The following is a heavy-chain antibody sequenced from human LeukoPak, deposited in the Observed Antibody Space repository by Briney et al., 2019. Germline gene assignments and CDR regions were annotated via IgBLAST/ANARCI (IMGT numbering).Heavy chain of an antibody. J-gene: IGHJ4*02. CDR1: GFTFDDYA. Sequence: GRSLRLSCAASGFTFDDYAMHWVRQAPGKGLEWVSGISWNSGSIGYADPVKGRFTISRDNAKNSLYLQMNSLRAEDTALYYCTKDILGVATPYYFDYWGQGTLVTVSS. V-gene: IGHV3-9*01. CDR2: ISWNSGSI. D-gene: IGHD3-3*01. CDR3: TKDILGVATPYYFDY.